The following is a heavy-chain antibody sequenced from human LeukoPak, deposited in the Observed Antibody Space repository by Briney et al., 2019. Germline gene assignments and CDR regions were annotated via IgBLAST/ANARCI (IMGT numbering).Heavy chain of an antibody. CDR3: ARDLTPGDILTGGFDY. Sequence: GASVKVSCKASGYTFTGYYMHWVRQAPGQGHEWMGWINPNSGGTNYAQKFQGRVTMTRDTSISTACMELSRLRSDDTAVHYCARDLTPGDILTGGFDYWGQGTLVTVSS. J-gene: IGHJ4*02. CDR2: INPNSGGT. CDR1: GYTFTGYY. D-gene: IGHD3-9*01. V-gene: IGHV1-2*02.